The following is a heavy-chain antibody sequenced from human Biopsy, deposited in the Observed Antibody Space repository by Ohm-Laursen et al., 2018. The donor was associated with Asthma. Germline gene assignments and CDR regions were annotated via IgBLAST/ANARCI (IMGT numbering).Heavy chain of an antibody. D-gene: IGHD5-18*01. CDR3: ARFKRGYSYGYAGVFDY. CDR2: ISSSSSTI. CDR1: GSTFSSYS. J-gene: IGHJ4*02. V-gene: IGHV3-48*02. Sequence: SLRLSCTAPGSTFSSYSMNWVRQAPGKGLEWVSYISSSSSTIYYADSVKGRFTISRDNAKNSLYLQMNSLRDEDTAVYYCARFKRGYSYGYAGVFDYWGQGTLVTVSS.